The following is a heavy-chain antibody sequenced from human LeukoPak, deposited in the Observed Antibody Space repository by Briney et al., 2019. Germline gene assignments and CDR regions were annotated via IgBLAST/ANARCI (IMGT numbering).Heavy chain of an antibody. J-gene: IGHJ4*02. D-gene: IGHD4-23*01. CDR1: GFTFSSYA. Sequence: GGSLRLSCAASGFTFSSYAMHWVRQAPGKGLEWVAVISYDGSNKYYADSVKGRFTISRDNSKNTLYLQMNSLRAEDTAVYYCARGNPHDLDYWGQGTLVTVSS. V-gene: IGHV3-30*04. CDR3: ARGNPHDLDY. CDR2: ISYDGSNK.